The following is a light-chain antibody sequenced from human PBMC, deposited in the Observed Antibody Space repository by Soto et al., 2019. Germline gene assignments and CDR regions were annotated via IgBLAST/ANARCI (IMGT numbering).Light chain of an antibody. Sequence: QSVLTQPASVSGSPGQSITITCTGTSNDVGGYDYVSWYQQHPGKAPKFMIYEVSNRPSGVSNRFSGSKSGNTASLTISGLQAEDEADYYCSSYTSDNILVFGGGTKLTVL. CDR2: EVS. V-gene: IGLV2-14*01. CDR3: SSYTSDNILV. J-gene: IGLJ3*02. CDR1: SNDVGGYDY.